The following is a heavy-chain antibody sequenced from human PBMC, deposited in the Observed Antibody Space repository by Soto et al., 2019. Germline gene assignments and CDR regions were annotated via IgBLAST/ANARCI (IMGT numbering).Heavy chain of an antibody. CDR3: AHSVRWFDP. Sequence: QITLKESGPTLVKPTQTLTLTCTFSWCALSTIGVGVGWIHQHPGKALERLALIYWDGDKRYSPCLKSRLTITKDTSKNKVVLTMTNIDPVDTATYYCAHSVRWFDPWGQGTLVTDST. CDR2: IYWDGDK. CDR1: WCALSTIGVG. D-gene: IGHD3-22*01. J-gene: IGHJ5*02. V-gene: IGHV2-5*02.